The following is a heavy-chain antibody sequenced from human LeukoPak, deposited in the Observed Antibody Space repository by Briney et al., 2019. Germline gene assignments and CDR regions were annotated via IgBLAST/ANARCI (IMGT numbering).Heavy chain of an antibody. CDR3: AKSGVQLPVFDY. CDR1: GFTFSSYA. Sequence: TLSLSSAASGFTFSSYAMHAVRQAPGKGREWVAVISYDVNNKYYADSVKGRFTIDRDNSKNSLYLNINSVRAEAVALYDCAKSGVQLPVFDYWGQGTLVTVSS. D-gene: IGHD5-18*01. J-gene: IGHJ4*02. CDR2: ISYDVNNK. V-gene: IGHV3-30*18.